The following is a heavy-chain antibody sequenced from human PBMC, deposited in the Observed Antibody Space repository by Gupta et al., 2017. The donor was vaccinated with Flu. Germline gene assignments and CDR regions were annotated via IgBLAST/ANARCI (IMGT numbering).Heavy chain of an antibody. V-gene: IGHV3-9*01. Sequence: DDHAMHWVRQPPGGGLEWVSGISWNSASVAYSDSRKGRFTISRDNAKNSLYLQMDSLRPEDTAFYYCVKDMGSVVVPAAIDWGQGTLVIVSS. J-gene: IGHJ4*02. CDR1: DDHA. CDR3: VKDMGSVVVPAAID. D-gene: IGHD2-2*02. CDR2: ISWNSASV.